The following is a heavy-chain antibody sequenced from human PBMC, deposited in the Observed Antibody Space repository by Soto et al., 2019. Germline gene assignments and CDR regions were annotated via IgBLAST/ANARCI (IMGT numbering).Heavy chain of an antibody. CDR1: GFTFSSYA. J-gene: IGHJ4*02. CDR3: AKEKYYYDSSGYYSLFDY. D-gene: IGHD3-22*01. V-gene: IGHV3-23*01. Sequence: EVQLLESGGGLVQPGGSLRLSCAASGFTFSSYAMSWVRQAPVKGLEWVSAISGSGGSTYYADSVKGRFTISRDNSKNTLYLQMNSLRAEDTAVYYCAKEKYYYDSSGYYSLFDYWGQGTLVTVSS. CDR2: ISGSGGST.